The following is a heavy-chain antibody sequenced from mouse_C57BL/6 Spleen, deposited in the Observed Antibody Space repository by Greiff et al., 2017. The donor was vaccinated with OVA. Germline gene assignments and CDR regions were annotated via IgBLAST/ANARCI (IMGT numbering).Heavy chain of an antibody. CDR3: ARWRDGPLYAMDY. D-gene: IGHD2-3*01. Sequence: VQLQQSGAELVQPGASVKLSCTASGFNINDYYMHWVKQRTEQGLEWIWRIDPEDGDAKYDPQFQGKATITADTSSNTAYLQLSSLTSEDTAVYYCARWRDGPLYAMDYWGQGTSVTVSS. CDR1: GFNINDYY. V-gene: IGHV14-2*01. CDR2: IDPEDGDA. J-gene: IGHJ4*01.